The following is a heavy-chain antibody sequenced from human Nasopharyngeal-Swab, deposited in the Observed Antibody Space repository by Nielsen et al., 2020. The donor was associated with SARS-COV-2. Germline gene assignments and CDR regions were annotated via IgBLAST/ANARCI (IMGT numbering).Heavy chain of an antibody. CDR1: GGSFSGYY. CDR2: INHSGTT. D-gene: IGHD3-22*01. V-gene: IGHV4-34*01. J-gene: IGHJ4*02. Sequence: GSLRLSCAVYGGSFSGYYWSWIRQPPGKGLEWIGEINHSGTTSYNPSLKSRVTISSDTSKNQFSLKLSSVTAADTAVYYCARGHRSISMIVVVIATAHFYFDSWGRGTLVTVTS. CDR3: ARGHRSISMIVVVIATAHFYFDS.